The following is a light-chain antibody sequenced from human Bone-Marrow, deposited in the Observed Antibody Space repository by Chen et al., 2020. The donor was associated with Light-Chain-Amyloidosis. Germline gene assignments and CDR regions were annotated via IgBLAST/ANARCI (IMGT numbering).Light chain of an antibody. CDR1: DLPTKY. Sequence: SYELTQPHAVSVSPGLRATITDSGDDLPTKYAYWYQQKPGQAPVLVIHRDTERPSGISERFSGSSSGTTATLTISGVQAEDEADSHCQSADSSGTYEVIFGGGTKLTVL. CDR3: QSADSSGTYEVI. V-gene: IGLV3-25*03. J-gene: IGLJ2*01. CDR2: RDT.